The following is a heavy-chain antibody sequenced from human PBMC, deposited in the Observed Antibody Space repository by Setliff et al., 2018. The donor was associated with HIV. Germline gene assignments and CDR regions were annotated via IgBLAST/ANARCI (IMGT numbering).Heavy chain of an antibody. J-gene: IGHJ4*02. V-gene: IGHV2-70*11. D-gene: IGHD3-10*01. CDR2: IDWDDAK. CDR1: GFPPSPRGMS. Sequence: SGPTLVNPTQTLTLTCTFSGFPPSPRGMSVSWIRQPPGKALEWLARIDWDDAKYYSTSLKTRLTISKDTSKNQVVLTMTNMDPVDTATYYCARGSESLTYFDNLGPGTLVTVSS. CDR3: ARGSESLTYFDN.